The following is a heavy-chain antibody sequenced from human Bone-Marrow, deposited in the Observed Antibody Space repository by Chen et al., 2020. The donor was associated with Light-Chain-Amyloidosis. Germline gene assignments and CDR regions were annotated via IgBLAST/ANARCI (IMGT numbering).Heavy chain of an antibody. V-gene: IGHV3-23*01. Sequence: GFAFSSYAMSWVRQAPGKGLEWVSGFSGDGDYTYYAGSVKGRFIISRDTSRNTLYLQMNSLRAEDTAVYYCAKSRGSESLGVDFWGQGTLVTVSS. D-gene: IGHD1-26*01. CDR3: AKSRGSESLGVDF. J-gene: IGHJ4*02. CDR2: FSGDGDYT. CDR1: GFAFSSYA.